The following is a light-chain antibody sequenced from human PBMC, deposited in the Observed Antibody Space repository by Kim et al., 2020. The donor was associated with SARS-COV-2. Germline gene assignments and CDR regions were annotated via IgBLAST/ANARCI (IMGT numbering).Light chain of an antibody. CDR1: QSIGNY. CDR2: SAS. J-gene: IGKJ5*01. CDR3: QQSYSPLIT. Sequence: GDSVTITCRASQSIGNYVNWYQQKPGSAPNLLIYSASTLQSGVSARFSSSGSGTDFTLTISSLLPEDFATYYCQQSYSPLITFGQGTRLEIK. V-gene: IGKV1-39*01.